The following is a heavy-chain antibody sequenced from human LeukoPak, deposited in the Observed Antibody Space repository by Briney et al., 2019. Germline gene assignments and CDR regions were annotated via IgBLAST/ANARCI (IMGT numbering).Heavy chain of an antibody. V-gene: IGHV4-39*01. Sequence: SETLSLTCTVSGGSISSSSYYWGWIRQPPGKGLEWIGSIYYSGSTYYNPSLKSRVTISVDTSKNQFSLKLSSVTAADTAVYYCARLHYDFWSGYYMGRFDYWGREPWSPSPQ. CDR2: IYYSGST. CDR3: ARLHYDFWSGYYMGRFDY. D-gene: IGHD3-3*01. J-gene: IGHJ4*02. CDR1: GGSISSSSYY.